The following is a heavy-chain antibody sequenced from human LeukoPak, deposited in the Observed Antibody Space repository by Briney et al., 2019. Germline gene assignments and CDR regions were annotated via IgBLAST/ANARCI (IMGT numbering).Heavy chain of an antibody. CDR3: AKDTGSPADAITMEDNAFDI. D-gene: IGHD3-3*01. V-gene: IGHV3-9*01. Sequence: HPGGSLRLSCAASGFIFDDHGMHWVRQALGKGLEWVSGISWSSGIIGYADSVKGRFTISRDNAKNSLDLQMESLRAEDTAVYYCAKDTGSPADAITMEDNAFDIWGQGTMVTVSS. CDR2: ISWSSGII. CDR1: GFIFDDHG. J-gene: IGHJ3*02.